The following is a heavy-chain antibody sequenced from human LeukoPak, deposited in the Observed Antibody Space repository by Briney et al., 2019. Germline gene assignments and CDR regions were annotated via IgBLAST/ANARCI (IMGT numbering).Heavy chain of an antibody. CDR2: IKQDESEK. D-gene: IGHD1-1*01. CDR3: ARDKIEGPTKLDY. J-gene: IGHJ4*02. V-gene: IGHV3-7*01. CDR1: GFTFSSYW. Sequence: GGSLRLSCAASGFTFSSYWMSWVRQAPGKGLEWVANIKQDESEKYYVDSLKGRFTISRDNAKNSLYLQMNRLRAEDTAMYYCARDKIEGPTKLDYWGQGILVTVSS.